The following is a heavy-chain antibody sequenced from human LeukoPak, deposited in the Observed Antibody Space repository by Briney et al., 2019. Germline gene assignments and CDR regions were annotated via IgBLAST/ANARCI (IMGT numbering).Heavy chain of an antibody. CDR1: GFTFSSYW. CDR2: INLDGSEK. CDR3: ARDDGFSCYSY. D-gene: IGHD3/OR15-3a*01. Sequence: GGSLRLSCAASGFTFSSYWMTWVRQAPGKGLEWVANINLDGSEKYYVDSVKGRFTISRDNAKNSLYLQMNSLTVEDTAVYYCARDDGFSCYSYWGQGTLVTVSS. V-gene: IGHV3-7*01. J-gene: IGHJ4*02.